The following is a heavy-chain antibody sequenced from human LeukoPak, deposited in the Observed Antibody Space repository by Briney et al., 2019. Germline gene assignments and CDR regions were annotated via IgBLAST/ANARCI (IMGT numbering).Heavy chain of an antibody. J-gene: IGHJ4*02. V-gene: IGHV1-69*01. CDR2: IIPIFGTA. D-gene: IGHD3-16*01. CDR3: AREGVGESSFDY. CDR1: GGTFSSYA. Sequence: SVKVSCKASGGTFSSYAISWVRQAPGQGLEWMGGIIPIFGTANYAQKFQGRVTITADESTSTAYMELSSLRSEDTAVYYCAREGVGESSFDYWGQGTLVTVSS.